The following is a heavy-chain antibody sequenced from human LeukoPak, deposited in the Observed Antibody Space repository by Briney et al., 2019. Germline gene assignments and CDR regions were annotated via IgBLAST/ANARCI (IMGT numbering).Heavy chain of an antibody. CDR1: GFTFITYA. CDR2: ISNTGGST. J-gene: IGHJ4*02. V-gene: IGHV3-23*01. D-gene: IGHD3-10*01. CDR3: AKGKQSGVRGVIYFDY. Sequence: GGSLRLSCAVSGFTFITYAMSWVRQAPGKGLEWISAISNTGGSTYYADSVKGRFTISRDNSKNMLYLQMNSLRAEDTAVYYCAKGKQSGVRGVIYFDYWGQGTLVTVSS.